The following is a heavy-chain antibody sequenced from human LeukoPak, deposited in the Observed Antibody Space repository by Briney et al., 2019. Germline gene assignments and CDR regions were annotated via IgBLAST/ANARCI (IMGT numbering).Heavy chain of an antibody. D-gene: IGHD2-21*02. CDR1: GGSINNYY. CDR2: IFYSGST. J-gene: IGHJ3*02. CDR3: ARTDDAFHI. Sequence: SETLSLTCSVSGGSINNYYWSWIRQPPGKGLEWIGHIFYSGSTNYSPSLKSRVTISLVMSKNQISLKLSSVTTAGTAMYYCARTDDAFHIWGHGTTVTVSS. V-gene: IGHV4-59*01.